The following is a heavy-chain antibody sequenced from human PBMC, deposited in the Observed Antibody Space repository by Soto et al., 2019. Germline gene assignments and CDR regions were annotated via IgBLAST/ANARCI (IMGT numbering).Heavy chain of an antibody. J-gene: IGHJ4*02. CDR2: ISSSGSTI. V-gene: IGHV3-11*01. CDR1: GFSFGDYK. D-gene: IGHD5-12*01. CDR3: ARMAPPIDY. Sequence: QVQLVESGGGLVKPEGSLRLSGAAFGFSFGDYKISWIRQAPGKGLEWVSYISSSGSTIYYADAVKGRFTISRDNAKNSLYLQMNSLRAEDTAVYYCARMAPPIDYWGQGTLVTVTS.